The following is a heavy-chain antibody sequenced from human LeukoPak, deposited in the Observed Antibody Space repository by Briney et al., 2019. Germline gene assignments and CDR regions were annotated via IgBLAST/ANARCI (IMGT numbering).Heavy chain of an antibody. CDR3: ARQYCSSTSCYYFDY. D-gene: IGHD2-2*01. CDR2: IYPGDSDT. J-gene: IGHJ4*02. V-gene: IGHV5-51*01. CDR1: EYSFTSYW. Sequence: GESLKISCKGSEYSFTSYWIGWVRPMPGKGLEWMGIIYPGDSDTRYSPSFQGQVTISADKSIRTAYLQWSSLKASDTAMYYCARQYCSSTSCYYFDYWGQGTLVTVSS.